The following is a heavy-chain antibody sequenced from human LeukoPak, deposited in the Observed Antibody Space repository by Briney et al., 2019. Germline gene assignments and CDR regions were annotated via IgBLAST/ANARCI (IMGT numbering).Heavy chain of an antibody. D-gene: IGHD2-15*01. V-gene: IGHV4-59*01. CDR1: GGSISSYY. CDR3: ARAGRVVVAAIPYYYGMDV. CDR2: VYYRGST. J-gene: IGHJ6*02. Sequence: PSETLSLTCTVSGGSISSYYWSWIRQPPGKGLEWIGYVYYRGSTNYNPSLKSRVTISGDTSKTPFSLKLRSVTAADTAVYYCARAGRVVVAAIPYYYGMDVWGQGTTVTVSS.